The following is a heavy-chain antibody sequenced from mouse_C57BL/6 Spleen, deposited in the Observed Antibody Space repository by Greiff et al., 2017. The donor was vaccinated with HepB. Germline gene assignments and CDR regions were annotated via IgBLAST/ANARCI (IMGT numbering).Heavy chain of an antibody. CDR1: GFTFSSYG. CDR3: AGRGVTHYFDY. J-gene: IGHJ2*01. CDR2: ISSGGSYT. D-gene: IGHD2-3*01. Sequence: EVKVVESGGDLVKPGGSLKLSCAASGFTFSSYGMSWVRQTPDKRLEWVATISSGGSYTYYPDSVKGRFTISRDNAKNTLYLQMSSLKSEDTAMYYCAGRGVTHYFDYWGQGTTLTVSS. V-gene: IGHV5-6*02.